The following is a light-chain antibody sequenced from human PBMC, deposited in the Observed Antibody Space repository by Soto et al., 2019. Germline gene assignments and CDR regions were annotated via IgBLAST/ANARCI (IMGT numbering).Light chain of an antibody. CDR3: AVWDQSLTGWV. Sequence: QSVLTQPPSASGTPGQRLTISCSGSSSNIGSHFVYWYQHLPGTAPKLLIFRDGQRPSGVPARFFGSKSGTSASLAITGLRSEDEADYSCAVWDQSLTGWVFGGGTKVTVL. J-gene: IGLJ3*02. CDR2: RDG. CDR1: SSNIGSHF. V-gene: IGLV1-47*01.